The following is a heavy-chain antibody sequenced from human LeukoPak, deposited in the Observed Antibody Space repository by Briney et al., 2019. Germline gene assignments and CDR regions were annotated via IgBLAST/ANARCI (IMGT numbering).Heavy chain of an antibody. D-gene: IGHD5-12*01. V-gene: IGHV1-2*02. Sequence: ASVKVSCKASGYTFTGYHIHWARQAPGQGLEWMGWINPDSGGSNYAQIFQGRVTMTRDTSISTAYMELSRLRYDDTAVYYCARDSEWRRVRGEFDYWGQGTLVTVSS. CDR2: INPDSGGS. CDR3: ARDSEWRRVRGEFDY. J-gene: IGHJ4*02. CDR1: GYTFTGYH.